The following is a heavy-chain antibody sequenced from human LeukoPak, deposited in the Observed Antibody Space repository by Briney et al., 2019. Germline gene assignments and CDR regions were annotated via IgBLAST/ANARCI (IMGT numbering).Heavy chain of an antibody. V-gene: IGHV3-48*01. CDR2: ISSSSSTI. Sequence: WSLRLSCAASGFTFSSYSMNWVLQAPGKGLELVSYISSSSSTIYYADSVKVLFIISRDYAKNSLYLKMNSRRAEDTAVYYWSREQPHPFAFDIWGQGTMVTVSS. J-gene: IGHJ3*02. CDR1: GFTFSSYS. CDR3: SREQPHPFAFDI. D-gene: IGHD5-18*01.